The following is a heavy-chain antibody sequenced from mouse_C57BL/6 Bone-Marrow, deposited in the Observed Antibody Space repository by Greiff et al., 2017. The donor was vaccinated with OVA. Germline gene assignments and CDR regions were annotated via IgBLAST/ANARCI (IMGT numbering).Heavy chain of an antibody. J-gene: IGHJ2*01. CDR2: ISNGGGST. CDR3: ARHGDYAYFDY. Sequence: EVQLVESGGGLVQPGGSLKLSCAASGFTFSDYYMYWVRQTPEKRLEWVAYISNGGGSTYYPDTVKGRFTISRDNAKNTLYLQMSRLKSEDTAIYYCARHGDYAYFDYWGQGTTLTVSS. CDR1: GFTFSDYY. V-gene: IGHV5-12*01. D-gene: IGHD2-4*01.